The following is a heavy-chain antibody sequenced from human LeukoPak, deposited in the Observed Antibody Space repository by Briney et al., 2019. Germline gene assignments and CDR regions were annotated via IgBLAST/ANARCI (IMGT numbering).Heavy chain of an antibody. D-gene: IGHD2-21*01. V-gene: IGHV3-21*01. CDR2: ISSSSSYI. Sequence: GGSLRLSCAASGFTFSSYSMNWVLQAPGKGLQWVSSISSSSSYIYYADSVKGRFTISRDNAKNSLYLQMNSLRAEDTAVYYCARALVISTHFDYWGQGTLVTVSS. CDR1: GFTFSSYS. CDR3: ARALVISTHFDY. J-gene: IGHJ4*02.